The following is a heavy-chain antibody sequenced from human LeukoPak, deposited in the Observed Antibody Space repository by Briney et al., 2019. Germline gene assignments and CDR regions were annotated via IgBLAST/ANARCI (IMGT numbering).Heavy chain of an antibody. Sequence: GGSLRLSCAVSGFTFSSYWMPWFRQAPGKGLEWVANINQDGSQKFSVDSVKGRFTISRDNAKNSLSLQMNSLRVEDTAVYYCARDWFDGDYDRFDYWGQGTLVTVSS. CDR2: INQDGSQK. J-gene: IGHJ4*02. CDR1: GFTFSSYW. V-gene: IGHV3-7*03. D-gene: IGHD4-17*01. CDR3: ARDWFDGDYDRFDY.